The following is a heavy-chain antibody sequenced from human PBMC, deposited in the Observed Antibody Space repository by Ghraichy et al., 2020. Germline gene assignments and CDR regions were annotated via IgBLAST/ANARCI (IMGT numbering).Heavy chain of an antibody. Sequence: SETLSLTCAVYGGSFTAYYWSWIRQPPGKGLEWIGEINHSGSTNYNPSLKSRVTISVDTSKNQFSLKLSSVTAADTAVYYCARGRARSTGAPGGRAVYFQHWGQGTLITVSS. J-gene: IGHJ1*01. CDR2: INHSGST. CDR1: GGSFTAYY. D-gene: IGHD2-8*02. CDR3: ARGRARSTGAPGGRAVYFQH. V-gene: IGHV4-34*01.